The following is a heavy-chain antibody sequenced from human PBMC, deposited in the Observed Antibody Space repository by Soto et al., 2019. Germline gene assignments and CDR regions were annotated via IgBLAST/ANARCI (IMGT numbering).Heavy chain of an antibody. CDR1: GFTFSDYY. CDR3: ARDGGGNLLGTFDY. Sequence: GGSLRLSCAASGFTFSDYYVSWIRQAPGQGLEWVSYISNSGSYTTYADSLKGRFTISRDNAKSSVYLQMNSLRAEDTAVYYCARDGGGNLLGTFDYWGQGTLVTVSS. J-gene: IGHJ4*02. V-gene: IGHV3-11*06. CDR2: ISNSGSYT. D-gene: IGHD7-27*01.